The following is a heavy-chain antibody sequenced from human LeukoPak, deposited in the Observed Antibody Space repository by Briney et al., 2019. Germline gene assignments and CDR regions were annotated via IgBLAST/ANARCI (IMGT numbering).Heavy chain of an antibody. CDR2: INSDGSST. Sequence: HPGGSLRLSCAASGFTFSSYWMHWVRQAPGKGLVWVSRINSDGSSTSYADSVKGRFTISRDNAKNTLYLQMNSLRAEDTAVYYCARERGYCSSTSCPFDYWGQGTLVTVSS. D-gene: IGHD2-2*01. CDR1: GFTFSSYW. CDR3: ARERGYCSSTSCPFDY. V-gene: IGHV3-74*01. J-gene: IGHJ4*02.